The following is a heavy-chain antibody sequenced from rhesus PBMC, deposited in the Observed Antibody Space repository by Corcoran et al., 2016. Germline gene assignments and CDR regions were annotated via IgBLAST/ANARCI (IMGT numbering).Heavy chain of an antibody. J-gene: IGHJ4*01. CDR2: INGNSALT. CDR3: ARGGYYSGSYYHSFYY. D-gene: IGHD3-16*01. Sequence: QVQLQESGPGLVKPSETLSLTCPVAGACISRSRSSLIRPHPGKGLAWIEEINGNSALTYFNPSHNSQVTISTDASKNQLSLILNSVTAADTAVYYCARGGYYSGSYYHSFYYGGQGVLVTVSS. CDR1: GACISRSR. V-gene: IGHV4-80*01.